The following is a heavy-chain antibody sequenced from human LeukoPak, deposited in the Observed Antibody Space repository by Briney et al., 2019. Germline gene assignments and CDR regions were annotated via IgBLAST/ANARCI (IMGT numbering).Heavy chain of an antibody. CDR3: ARMYIKWGRYLQH. CDR2: MYHSGTT. D-gene: IGHD1-26*01. J-gene: IGHJ1*01. Sequence: SETLSLTCAVSGGSISSNNWWSWVRQPPGQGLEWIGEMYHSGTTNYNPSLKSRVIISVDKSKNQFSLKLSSVTAADTAVYYCARMYIKWGRYLQHWGQGTLVTVSS. V-gene: IGHV4-4*02. CDR1: GGSISSNNW.